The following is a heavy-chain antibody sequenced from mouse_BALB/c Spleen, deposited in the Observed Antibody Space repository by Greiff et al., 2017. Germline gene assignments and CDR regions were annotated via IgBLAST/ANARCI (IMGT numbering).Heavy chain of an antibody. Sequence: QVQLQQSGAELVRPGASVTLSCKASGYTFTDYEMHWVKQTPVHGLEWIGAIDPETGGTAYNQKFKGKATLTADKSSSTAYMDLRSLTSEDSAVYYCTRAVLLVDYWGQGTTLTVSS. D-gene: IGHD1-1*02. CDR2: IDPETGGT. J-gene: IGHJ2*01. V-gene: IGHV1-15*01. CDR1: GYTFTDYE. CDR3: TRAVLLVDY.